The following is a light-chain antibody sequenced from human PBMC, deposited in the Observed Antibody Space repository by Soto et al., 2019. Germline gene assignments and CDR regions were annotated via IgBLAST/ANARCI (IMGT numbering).Light chain of an antibody. J-gene: IGKJ5*01. Sequence: IVLTQSPAALSLSPGERATLSCRASQSVSSYLSWHQQEPGQAPRLLIYDASTRATGIPARFSGSGSGTDFTLTISSLEPEDFAVYYCQQRSNWITFGQGTRLEIK. CDR3: QQRSNWIT. V-gene: IGKV3-11*01. CDR1: QSVSSY. CDR2: DAS.